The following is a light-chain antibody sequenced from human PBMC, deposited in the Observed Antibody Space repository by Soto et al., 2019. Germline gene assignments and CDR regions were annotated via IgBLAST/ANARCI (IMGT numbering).Light chain of an antibody. Sequence: DVVMTQSPLALPVTLGQPASISCRSSQSLVSSDGNTYLNWFHQRPDQSPRRLIYKVSNRDSEVPDRFSGSGSGTDFTLTISRVEAEDAGVYYCMQAAQWPRTFGPGTKVDIK. V-gene: IGKV2-30*01. CDR1: QSLVSSDGNTY. CDR3: MQAAQWPRT. CDR2: KVS. J-gene: IGKJ3*01.